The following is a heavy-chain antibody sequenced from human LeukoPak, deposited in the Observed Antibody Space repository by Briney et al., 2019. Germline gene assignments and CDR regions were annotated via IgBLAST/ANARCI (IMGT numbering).Heavy chain of an antibody. V-gene: IGHV4-59*12. D-gene: IGHD6-13*01. Sequence: SETLSLTCTVSGGSISSYYWSWIRQPPGKGLEWIGYIYYSGSTNYNPSLKSRVTISVDTSKNQFSLKLSSVTAADTAVYYCARGRGSSWSRYYYYMDVWGKGTTVTVSS. CDR2: IYYSGST. J-gene: IGHJ6*03. CDR1: GGSISSYY. CDR3: ARGRGSSWSRYYYYMDV.